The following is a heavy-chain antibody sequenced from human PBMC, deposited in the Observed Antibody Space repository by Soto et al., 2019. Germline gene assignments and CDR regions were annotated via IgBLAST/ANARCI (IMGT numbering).Heavy chain of an antibody. V-gene: IGHV1-8*01. Sequence: QVQLVQSGAEVKKPGASVKVSCKASGYTFTSYDINCVRQATGQGLEWMGWMNPNSGNTGYAQKFQGRVTMPKNTSRRTAYMELSSLRSEDTAVYYCPSTRGYRYSLEYWGQGTLVTASS. J-gene: IGHJ4*02. CDR2: MNPNSGNT. CDR1: GYTFTSYD. D-gene: IGHD5-18*01. CDR3: PSTRGYRYSLEY.